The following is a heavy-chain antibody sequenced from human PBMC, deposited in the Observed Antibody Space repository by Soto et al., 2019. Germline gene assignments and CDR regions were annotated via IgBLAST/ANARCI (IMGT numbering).Heavy chain of an antibody. J-gene: IGHJ4*02. Sequence: ASETLSLTCAVYGGSFSGYYWSWIRQPPGKGLEWIGEINHSGSTNYNPSLKSRVTISVDTSKNQFSLKLSSVTAADTAVYYCARGRSMAAVAGTGGFDYWGQGTQVTVSS. V-gene: IGHV4-34*01. D-gene: IGHD6-19*01. CDR3: ARGRSMAAVAGTGGFDY. CDR2: INHSGST. CDR1: GGSFSGYY.